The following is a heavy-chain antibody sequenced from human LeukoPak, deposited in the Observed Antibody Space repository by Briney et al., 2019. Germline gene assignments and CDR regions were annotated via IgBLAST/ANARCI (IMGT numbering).Heavy chain of an antibody. D-gene: IGHD3-10*01. Sequence: GATVKISCKASGCTFTDYYMHWVQQAPGKGLEWMGRVDPEDGETIYAEKFQGRVTITADTSTDTAYMELSSLRSEDTAVSYCATGPKGSGSYYNTKSLFFDYWGQGTLVTVSS. CDR1: GCTFTDYY. J-gene: IGHJ4*02. CDR2: VDPEDGET. V-gene: IGHV1-69-2*01. CDR3: ATGPKGSGSYYNTKSLFFDY.